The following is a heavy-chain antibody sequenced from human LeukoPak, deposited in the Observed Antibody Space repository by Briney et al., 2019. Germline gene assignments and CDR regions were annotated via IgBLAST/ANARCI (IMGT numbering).Heavy chain of an antibody. D-gene: IGHD1-26*01. Sequence: GGSLRLSCAASGFTFSSYSMHWVRQAPGKGLEWVAFIRYDGSNKYYADSVKGRFTISRDNSKNTLYLQMNSLRAEDTAVYYCAKGLGVPNDYWGQGTLVTVSS. CDR3: AKGLGVPNDY. J-gene: IGHJ4*02. CDR2: IRYDGSNK. CDR1: GFTFSSYS. V-gene: IGHV3-30*02.